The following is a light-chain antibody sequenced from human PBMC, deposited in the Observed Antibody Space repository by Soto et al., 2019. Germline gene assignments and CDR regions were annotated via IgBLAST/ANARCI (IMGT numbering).Light chain of an antibody. CDR2: DAS. V-gene: IGKV1-5*01. CDR1: QSISSW. CDR3: QQYNSFPLT. Sequence: DIQMTQSPSTLSASVGDRVTITCRASQSISSWLAWYQQKAGTAPKFLIYDASSLESGVPSRFSGSGSGTEFTLTISSLQPDDFATYYCQQYNSFPLTFGGGTKVEIK. J-gene: IGKJ4*01.